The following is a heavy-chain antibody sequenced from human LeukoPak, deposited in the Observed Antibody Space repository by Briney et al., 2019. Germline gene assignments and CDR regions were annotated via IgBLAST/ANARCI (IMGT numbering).Heavy chain of an antibody. Sequence: ASVKVSCKASGYTFTGYYMHWVRQAPGQGLEWMGWINPNSGGTNYAQKFQGRVTMTRDTSISTAYMELSRLRSDDTAVYYCARDITMVRGVRDYYYYYYMDVWGKGTTVTISS. CDR3: ARDITMVRGVRDYYYYYYMDV. CDR1: GYTFTGYY. J-gene: IGHJ6*03. CDR2: INPNSGGT. V-gene: IGHV1-2*02. D-gene: IGHD3-10*01.